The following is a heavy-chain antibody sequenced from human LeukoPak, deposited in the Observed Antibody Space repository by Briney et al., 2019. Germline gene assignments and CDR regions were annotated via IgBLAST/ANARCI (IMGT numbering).Heavy chain of an antibody. Sequence: GGSLRLSCAASGFTFSNYGMNWVRQAPGKGLEWVSGITGNGGTTYYADSVKGRFTISRDNAKNSLYLQMNSVRAEDTAVYYCARGGRYYYGSGRLDYWGQGTLVTVSS. V-gene: IGHV3-23*01. CDR1: GFTFSNYG. J-gene: IGHJ4*02. CDR3: ARGGRYYYGSGRLDY. D-gene: IGHD3-10*01. CDR2: ITGNGGTT.